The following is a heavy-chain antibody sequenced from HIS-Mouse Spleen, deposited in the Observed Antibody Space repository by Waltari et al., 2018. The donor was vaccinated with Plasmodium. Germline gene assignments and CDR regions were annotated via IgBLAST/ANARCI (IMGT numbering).Heavy chain of an antibody. V-gene: IGHV4-34*01. Sequence: QVQLQQWRAGLLNPSDTLSLTCAVYGGSFSGYYWSGIRQPPGKGLEWIGEINHSGSTNYNPSLKSRVTISVDTSKNQFSLKLSSVTAADTAVYYCASSGSGSYYYWGQGTLVTVSS. CDR1: GGSFSGYY. D-gene: IGHD3-10*01. J-gene: IGHJ4*02. CDR2: INHSGST. CDR3: ASSGSGSYYY.